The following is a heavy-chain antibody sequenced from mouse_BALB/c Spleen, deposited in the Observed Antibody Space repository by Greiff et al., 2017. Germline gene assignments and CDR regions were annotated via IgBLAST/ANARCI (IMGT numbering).Heavy chain of an antibody. V-gene: IGHV5-6-3*01. CDR2: INSNGGST. CDR3: AREGDYRYDGRFAY. Sequence: EVMLVESGGGLVQPGGSLKLSCAASGFTFSSYGMSWVRQTPDKRLELVATINSNGGSTYYPDSVKGRFTISRDNAKNTLYLQMSSLKSEDTAMYYCAREGDYRYDGRFAYWGQGTLVTVSA. D-gene: IGHD2-14*01. CDR1: GFTFSSYG. J-gene: IGHJ3*01.